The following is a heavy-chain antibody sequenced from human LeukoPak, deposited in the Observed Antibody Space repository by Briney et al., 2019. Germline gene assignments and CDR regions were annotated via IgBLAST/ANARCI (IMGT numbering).Heavy chain of an antibody. CDR2: IYYSGST. CDR1: GDSISGNY. Sequence: SETLSLTCTVSGDSISGNYWTWIRQPPGKGLEWIGYIYYSGSTNYNPSLKSRVTISVDTSKNQFSLKLSSVTAADTAVYYCARDARYCSSTNCYVPYWYFDLWGRGTLVTVSS. D-gene: IGHD2-2*01. CDR3: ARDARYCSSTNCYVPYWYFDL. J-gene: IGHJ2*01. V-gene: IGHV4-59*01.